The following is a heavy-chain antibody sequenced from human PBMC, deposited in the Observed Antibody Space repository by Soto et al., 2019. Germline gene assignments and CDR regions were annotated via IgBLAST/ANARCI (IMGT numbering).Heavy chain of an antibody. Sequence: GGSLRLSCAASGFTFSSYAMSWVRQAPGKGLEWVSAISGSGGSTYYADSVKGRFTISRDNSKNTLYLQMNSLRAEDTAVYYCAKDFYPKKGVNIARLGGWGQGTLVTVSS. CDR1: GFTFSSYA. D-gene: IGHD5-12*01. CDR3: AKDFYPKKGVNIARLGG. J-gene: IGHJ4*02. V-gene: IGHV3-23*01. CDR2: ISGSGGST.